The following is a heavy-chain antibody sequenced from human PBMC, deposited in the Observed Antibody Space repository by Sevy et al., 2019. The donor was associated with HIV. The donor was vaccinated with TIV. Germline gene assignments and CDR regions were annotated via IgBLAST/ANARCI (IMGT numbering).Heavy chain of an antibody. CDR2: IYHSGST. Sequence: SETLSLTCAVSGYSITSGYYWGWIRQPPGKGLEWIGSIYHSGSTYYTPSLKSRVTISVDTSKNQFSLSLSSVTAADTAVYYCARSQDVAFYISGWYGAYFDYWGQGALVTVSS. J-gene: IGHJ4*02. CDR1: GYSITSGYY. D-gene: IGHD6-19*01. CDR3: ARSQDVAFYISGWYGAYFDY. V-gene: IGHV4-38-2*01.